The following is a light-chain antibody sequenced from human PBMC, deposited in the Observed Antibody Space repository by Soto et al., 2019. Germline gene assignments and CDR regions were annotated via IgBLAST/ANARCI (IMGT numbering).Light chain of an antibody. V-gene: IGLV2-14*01. Sequence: QSALTQPASVSGSPGQSTTISCTGTSTDVGGYKYVSWYQQHPGTAPKLMIFEVNGRPSGVSDRFSGSKSGNTASLTISGLQPEDEADYYCSSFSSSSTPYVFGTGTKLTVL. J-gene: IGLJ1*01. CDR3: SSFSSSSTPYV. CDR1: STDVGGYKY. CDR2: EVN.